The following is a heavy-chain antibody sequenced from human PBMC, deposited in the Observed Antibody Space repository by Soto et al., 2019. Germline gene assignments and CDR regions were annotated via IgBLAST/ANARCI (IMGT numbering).Heavy chain of an antibody. CDR2: ISYDGSNK. D-gene: IGHD2-15*01. CDR3: AREAGRYCSGGSCQTPRY. CDR1: GFTFSSYA. J-gene: IGHJ4*02. V-gene: IGHV3-30-3*01. Sequence: LRLSCAASGFTFSSYAMHWVRQAPGKGLEWVAVISYDGSNKYYADSVKGRFTISRDNSKNTLYLQMNSLRAEDTAVYYCAREAGRYCSGGSCQTPRYWGQGTLVTVSS.